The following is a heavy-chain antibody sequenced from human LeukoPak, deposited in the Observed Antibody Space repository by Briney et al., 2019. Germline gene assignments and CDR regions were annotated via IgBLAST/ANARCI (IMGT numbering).Heavy chain of an antibody. D-gene: IGHD3-9*01. V-gene: IGHV3-15*01. Sequence: GGSLRLSCAASGFTLSNAWMSWVRQAPGKGLEWVGHIKSKTDGGTTDYAAPVKGRVTISRDDSKNTLYLQMNSLKTEDTAVYYCTPDFEGTGQDYWGQGTLVTVSS. CDR3: TPDFEGTGQDY. J-gene: IGHJ4*02. CDR2: IKSKTDGGTT. CDR1: GFTLSNAW.